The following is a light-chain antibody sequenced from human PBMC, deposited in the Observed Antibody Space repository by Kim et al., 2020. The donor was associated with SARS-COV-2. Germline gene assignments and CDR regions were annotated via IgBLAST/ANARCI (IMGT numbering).Light chain of an antibody. J-gene: IGLJ2*01. Sequence: VSVCPGQTASITCAGDKLGDKYACWYQQKPGQSPVLVIYQDSKRPSGIPERFSGSNSGNTATLTISGTQAMDEADYYCQAWDSSVVFGRGTQLTVL. CDR1: KLGDKY. CDR3: QAWDSSVV. CDR2: QDS. V-gene: IGLV3-1*01.